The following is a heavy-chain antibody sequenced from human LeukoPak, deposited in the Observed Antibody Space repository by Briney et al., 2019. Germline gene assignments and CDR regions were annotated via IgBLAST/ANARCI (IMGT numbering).Heavy chain of an antibody. CDR1: GFTFSSYW. V-gene: IGHV3-23*01. D-gene: IGHD2-21*01. CDR3: AKDLIKGGEATNFDY. Sequence: GGSLRLSCAASGFTFSSYWMSWVRQAPGKGLEWVSAISGSGGSTYYADSVKGRFTISRDNSKNTLYLQMNSLRAEDTVAYYCAKDLIKGGEATNFDYWGQGTLVTVSS. J-gene: IGHJ4*02. CDR2: ISGSGGST.